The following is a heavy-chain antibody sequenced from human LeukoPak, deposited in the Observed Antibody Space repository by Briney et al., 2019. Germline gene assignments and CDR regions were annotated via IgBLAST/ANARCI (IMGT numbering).Heavy chain of an antibody. V-gene: IGHV4-61*02. CDR1: GGSISSGSYY. CDR3: ARANDYMSAMEV. Sequence: PSETLSLTCTVSGGSISSGSYYWSWIRQPAGKGLEWIGRIYTSGSTNYNPSLKSRVTISVDTSKNHFSLKVSSVTAADTAMYYCARANDYMSAMEVWGKVTTVTVSS. J-gene: IGHJ6*03. D-gene: IGHD1-1*01. CDR2: IYTSGST.